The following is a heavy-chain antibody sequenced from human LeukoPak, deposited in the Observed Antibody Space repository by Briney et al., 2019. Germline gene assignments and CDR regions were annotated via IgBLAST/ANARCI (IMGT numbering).Heavy chain of an antibody. D-gene: IGHD2-15*01. Sequence: ASVKVSCKASGYTFTSCDINWVRQATGQGLEWMGWMNPNSGNTGYAQKFQGRVTMTRNTSTSTAYMELSSLRSEDTAVYYCARGGGYCSGGSCPYYFDYWGQGTLVTVSS. CDR1: GYTFTSCD. J-gene: IGHJ4*02. CDR2: MNPNSGNT. V-gene: IGHV1-8*01. CDR3: ARGGGYCSGGSCPYYFDY.